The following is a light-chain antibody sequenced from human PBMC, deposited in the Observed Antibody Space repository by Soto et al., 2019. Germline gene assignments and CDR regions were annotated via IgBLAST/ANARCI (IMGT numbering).Light chain of an antibody. V-gene: IGKV3-15*01. CDR1: QSVSSN. Sequence: EIVMTQSPATLSVSPGERATLSCRASQSVSSNLAWYQQKPGQDPRLLIYGASTRATGIPARFSGSGSGTEFTLTISSLQSEDGAVNYCQQYNNWPPVTFGPGTKVDIK. J-gene: IGKJ3*01. CDR3: QQYNNWPPVT. CDR2: GAS.